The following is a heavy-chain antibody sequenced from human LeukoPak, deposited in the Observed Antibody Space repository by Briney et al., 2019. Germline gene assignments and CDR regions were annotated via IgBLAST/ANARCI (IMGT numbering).Heavy chain of an antibody. J-gene: IGHJ6*03. D-gene: IGHD2-15*01. Sequence: SETLSLTCTVSGGSISNYYWSWIRQPAGKGLEWIGRIHTSGSTNYNPALKNRVTLSGDTSKNQFSLKLTSVTATDTAVYYCARLYCSGGSCKNHYYYYYMDVWGKGTTVTVSS. CDR2: IHTSGST. CDR3: ARLYCSGGSCKNHYYYYYMDV. CDR1: GGSISNYY. V-gene: IGHV4-4*07.